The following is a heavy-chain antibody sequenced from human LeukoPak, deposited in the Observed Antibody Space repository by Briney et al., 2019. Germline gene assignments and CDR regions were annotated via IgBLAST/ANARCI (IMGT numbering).Heavy chain of an antibody. CDR1: GGSLSGYY. J-gene: IGHJ6*03. Sequence: SETLSLTCAVYGGSLSGYYWSWIRQPPGKGLEWIGEIKYSGSTNYNPSLKSRVTISVDTSKNQFSLKLSSVTAADTAVYYCARRSYQLLYGYYYYHMDVWGKGTTVIVSS. D-gene: IGHD2-2*02. CDR3: ARRSYQLLYGYYYYHMDV. V-gene: IGHV4-34*01. CDR2: IKYSGST.